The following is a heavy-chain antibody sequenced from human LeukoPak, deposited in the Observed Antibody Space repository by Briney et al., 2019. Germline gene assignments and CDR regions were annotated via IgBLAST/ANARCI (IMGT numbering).Heavy chain of an antibody. CDR3: ARSFGGQQEDY. J-gene: IGHJ4*02. Sequence: ASVKVSCKASGYTFTGYYMHWVRQAPGQGLGWMGWINPNSGGTNYAQRFQGRVTMTRDTSISTAYMELSRLRSDDTAVYYCARSFGGQQEDYRGQGTLVTVSS. V-gene: IGHV1-2*02. D-gene: IGHD3-16*01. CDR1: GYTFTGYY. CDR2: INPNSGGT.